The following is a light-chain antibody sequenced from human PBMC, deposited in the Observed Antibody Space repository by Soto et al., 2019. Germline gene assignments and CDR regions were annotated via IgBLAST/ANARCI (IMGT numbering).Light chain of an antibody. J-gene: IGLJ3*02. V-gene: IGLV1-40*01. CDR1: SSSIGAGYD. CDR3: QPYDSSVSAWV. Sequence: QSVLTQPPSVSGAPGQRVTISCTGISSSIGAGYDVHWYQQIPGAAPKLLVYGNNNRPSGVPDRFSGSKSGTSASLAITGLQAEDEADYYCQPYDSSVSAWVFGGGTKLTVL. CDR2: GNN.